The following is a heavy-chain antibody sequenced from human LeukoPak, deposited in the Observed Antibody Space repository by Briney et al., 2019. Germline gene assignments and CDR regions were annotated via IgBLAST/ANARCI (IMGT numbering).Heavy chain of an antibody. J-gene: IGHJ4*02. V-gene: IGHV3-7*01. Sequence: GGSLTLSCEASGFTFSRNWMSWVRQAPGKGLDWMASINEDGSQKYYVDSVRGRFTITRDNTKNSLYLQMTSLGAEDTAVYYCARLFGTVTTYDFWGQGTLVTVSS. CDR2: INEDGSQK. CDR1: GFTFSRNW. CDR3: ARLFGTVTTYDF. D-gene: IGHD3-16*01.